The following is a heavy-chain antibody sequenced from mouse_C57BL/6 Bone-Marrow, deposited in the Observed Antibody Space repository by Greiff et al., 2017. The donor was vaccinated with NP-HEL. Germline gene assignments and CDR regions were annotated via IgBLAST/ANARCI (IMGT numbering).Heavy chain of an antibody. D-gene: IGHD2-1*01. CDR1: GYTFTSYW. V-gene: IGHV1-53*01. CDR3: ARGGGNSAWCAY. CDR2: INPSNGGT. Sequence: QVQLQQPGTELVKPGASVKLSCKASGYTFTSYWMHWVKQRPGHGLEWIGNINPSNGGTNYNEKFKSKATLTVDKSSSTAYMQLSSLTSEDAAVYYCARGGGNSAWCAYWGQGTLVTVSA. J-gene: IGHJ3*01.